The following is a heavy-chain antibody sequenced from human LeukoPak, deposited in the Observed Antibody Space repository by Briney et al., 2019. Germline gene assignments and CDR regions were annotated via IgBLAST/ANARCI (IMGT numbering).Heavy chain of an antibody. V-gene: IGHV3-7*01. J-gene: IGHJ6*02. CDR1: GFTFSSYW. D-gene: IGHD3-22*01. CDR2: IKQDGSEK. CDR3: ARDQNYYDSSGYYDTSYYGMDV. Sequence: GGSLRLSCAASGFTFSSYWMSWVRQAPGKGLEWVANIKQDGSEKYYVDSVKGRFTISRDNAKNSLYLQTNSLRAEDTAVYYCARDQNYYDSSGYYDTSYYGMDVWGQGTTVTVSS.